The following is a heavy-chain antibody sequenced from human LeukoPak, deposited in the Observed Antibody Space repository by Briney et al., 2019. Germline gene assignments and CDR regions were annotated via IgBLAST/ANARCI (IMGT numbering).Heavy chain of an antibody. V-gene: IGHV1-2*02. CDR1: GYTFTGNY. Sequence: ASVKDSPMPPGYTFTGNYMHWVPQAPGLGVEWMGWINPNSGGTNYAQKFQGRVTMTRDTSISTAYMELSRLRSDDTAVYYCANVDTSNYWGQGTLVTVSS. D-gene: IGHD5-18*01. J-gene: IGHJ4*02. CDR3: ANVDTSNY. CDR2: INPNSGGT.